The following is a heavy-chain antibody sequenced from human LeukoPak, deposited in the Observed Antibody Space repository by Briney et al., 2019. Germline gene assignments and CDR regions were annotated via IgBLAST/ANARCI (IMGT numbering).Heavy chain of an antibody. CDR2: IWYDGSNK. CDR1: GFTFSSYG. D-gene: IGHD6-13*01. Sequence: GRALRLSCAASGFTFSSYGMHCVRQAPGKGLEWVAVIWYDGSNKYYADSVKGRFTISRDNSKNTLYLQMDSLTAEATAVSYCARDRAAAGTAEFAYWGQGTLVTVSS. J-gene: IGHJ4*02. V-gene: IGHV3-33*01. CDR3: ARDRAAAGTAEFAY.